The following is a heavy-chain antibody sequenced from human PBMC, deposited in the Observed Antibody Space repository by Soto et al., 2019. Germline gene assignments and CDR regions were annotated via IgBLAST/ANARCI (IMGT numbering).Heavy chain of an antibody. V-gene: IGHV4-30-4*01. CDR2: IYYSGST. Sequence: SETLSLTCTVSGGSISSGDYYWSWIRQPPGKGLEWIGYIYYSGSTYYNPSLKSRVTISVDTSKNQFSLKLSSVTAADTAVYYCARHDYGGPGYYYYGMDVWGQGTRVTFSS. J-gene: IGHJ6*02. D-gene: IGHD4-17*01. CDR3: ARHDYGGPGYYYYGMDV. CDR1: GGSISSGDYY.